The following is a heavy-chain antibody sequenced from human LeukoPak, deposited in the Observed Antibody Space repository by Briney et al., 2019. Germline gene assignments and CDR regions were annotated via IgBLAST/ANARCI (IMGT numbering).Heavy chain of an antibody. D-gene: IGHD4-17*01. J-gene: IGHJ4*02. CDR3: ARDEGSYGDYVFDY. V-gene: IGHV4-39*07. Sequence: SETLSLTCTVSGGSISSSNYYWGWIRQPPGKGLEWIGSIYYSGSTYYSPSLKSRVTISIDTSKNQLSLKLNSVTAADTAVYYCARDEGSYGDYVFDYWGQGTLVTVSS. CDR1: GGSISSSNYY. CDR2: IYYSGST.